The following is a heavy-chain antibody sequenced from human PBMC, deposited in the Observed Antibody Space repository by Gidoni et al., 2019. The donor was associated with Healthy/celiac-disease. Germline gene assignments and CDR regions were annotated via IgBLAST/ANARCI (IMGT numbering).Heavy chain of an antibody. CDR3: ARRDYYDSSGYYGY. D-gene: IGHD3-22*01. CDR1: GGTFSSYA. J-gene: IGHJ4*02. Sequence: EVKKPGSSVKASCKASGGTFSSYAISWVRQAPGQGLEWMGGIIPIFGTANYAQKFQGRVTITADESTSTAYMELSSLRSEDTAVYYCARRDYYDSSGYYGYWGQGTLVTVSS. V-gene: IGHV1-69*01. CDR2: IIPIFGTA.